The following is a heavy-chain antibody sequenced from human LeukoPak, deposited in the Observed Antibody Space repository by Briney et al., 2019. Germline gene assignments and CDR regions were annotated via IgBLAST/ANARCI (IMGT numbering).Heavy chain of an antibody. CDR1: GGSISPYY. CDR2: IYYSGST. CDR3: ASILKDSFDY. J-gene: IGHJ4*02. V-gene: IGHV4-59*08. Sequence: SETLSLTCTVSGGSISPYYWSWIRQPPGKGLEWIGYIYYSGSTNYNPSLKSRVTISVDTSKNQFSLKLSSVTAADTAVYYCASILKDSFDYWGQGTLVTVSS.